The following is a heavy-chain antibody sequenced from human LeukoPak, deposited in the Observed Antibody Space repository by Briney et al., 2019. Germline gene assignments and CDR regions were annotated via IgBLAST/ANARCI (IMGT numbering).Heavy chain of an antibody. D-gene: IGHD2-2*01. Sequence: GGSLRLSCAASGFTFSIYWMSWVRQAPGKGLEWVANIKQDGSEKYYVDSVKGRFTISRDNAKNSLYLQMNSLRAEDTAVYFCARLGVIPAAVGTEFDPWGQGTLVTVSS. CDR3: ARLGVIPAAVGTEFDP. CDR1: GFTFSIYW. CDR2: IKQDGSEK. J-gene: IGHJ5*02. V-gene: IGHV3-7*01.